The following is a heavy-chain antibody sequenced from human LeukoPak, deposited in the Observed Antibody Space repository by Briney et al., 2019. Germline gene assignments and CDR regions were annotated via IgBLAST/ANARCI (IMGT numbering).Heavy chain of an antibody. V-gene: IGHV3-21*01. CDR3: ARARGRGYYYGSGSSYYYGVDV. D-gene: IGHD3-10*01. J-gene: IGHJ6*02. CDR1: GFTFSSYS. Sequence: GGSLRLSCAASGFTFSSYSMNWVRQAPGKGLEWVSSISSSSSYIYYADSVKGRFTISKDKAKNSLYLQMNSLRAEDTAVYYCARARGRGYYYGSGSSYYYGVDVWGQGTTVTVSS. CDR2: ISSSSSYI.